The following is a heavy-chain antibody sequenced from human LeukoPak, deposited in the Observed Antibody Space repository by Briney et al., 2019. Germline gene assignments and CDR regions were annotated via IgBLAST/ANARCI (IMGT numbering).Heavy chain of an antibody. CDR1: GFTVSSDY. CDR2: IYSGGST. Sequence: GGSLRLSCAASGFTVSSDYMSWVRQAPGKGLEWVSVIYSGGSTYYADSVKGRFTISRDKSKNTVYLQMNSLRFGDTAMYYCARNRLDPWGQGTLVTVSS. V-gene: IGHV3-53*05. CDR3: ARNRLDP. J-gene: IGHJ5*02.